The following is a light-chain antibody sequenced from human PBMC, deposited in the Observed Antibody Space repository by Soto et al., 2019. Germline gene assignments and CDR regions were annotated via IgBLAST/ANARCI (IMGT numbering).Light chain of an antibody. V-gene: IGKV1-39*01. Sequence: DIQMTQSPSSLSASTGDRVSITCRASQSIRSYLNWYQQKPGKAPRLLIYAASTLQSGVPPRFSGSGSGTDVTIPISSLLPDEVAGTYCHQRDSTHYAFGGGTKLEIK. CDR1: QSIRSY. CDR3: HQRDSTHYA. CDR2: AAS. J-gene: IGKJ2*01.